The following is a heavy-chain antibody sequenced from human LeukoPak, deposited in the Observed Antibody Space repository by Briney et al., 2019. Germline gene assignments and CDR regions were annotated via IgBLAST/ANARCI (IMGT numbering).Heavy chain of an antibody. CDR1: GGSITSSSYY. V-gene: IGHV4-39*07. J-gene: IGHJ4*02. Sequence: SETLSLTCTVSGGSITSSSYYWGWIRQPPGKGLEWIGSVYYSGSTYYNPSLKSRVTISVDTSKNQFSLKLSSVTAADTAVYYCARDNGSGSYYKWGQGTLVTVSS. CDR2: VYYSGST. CDR3: ARDNGSGSYYK. D-gene: IGHD3-10*01.